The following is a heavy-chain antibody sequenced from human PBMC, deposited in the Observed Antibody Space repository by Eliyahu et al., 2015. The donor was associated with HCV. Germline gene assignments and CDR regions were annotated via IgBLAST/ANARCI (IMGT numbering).Heavy chain of an antibody. D-gene: IGHD3-10*01. CDR2: ISTKSNGGTT. J-gene: IGHJ6*03. V-gene: IGHV3-15*01. CDR3: TTLGVGGSGSYWGGEYYYYYMDV. Sequence: EVRLVESGGGLVEPGGSLRLSCEASGFIFSDAWMTWARXVPGKGLECVGRISTKSNGGTTDYAAPVKGRFTILRDDSKDTLYLHMDSLKTEDTAVYYCTTLGVGGSGSYWGGEYYYYYMDVWGRGTTVTVSS. CDR1: GFIFSDAW.